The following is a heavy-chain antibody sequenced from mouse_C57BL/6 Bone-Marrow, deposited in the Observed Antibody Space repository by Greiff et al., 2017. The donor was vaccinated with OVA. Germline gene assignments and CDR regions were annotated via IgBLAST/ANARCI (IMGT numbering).Heavy chain of an antibody. CDR2: ISSGGSYT. CDR3: ARHRTTVVEPYLFDY. CDR1: GFTFSSYG. Sequence: EVQLVESGGDLVKPGGSLKLSCAASGFTFSSYGMSWVRQTPDKRLEWVATISSGGSYTYYPDSVKGRFTISRDNAKNTLYLQMSSLKSEDTAMYYCARHRTTVVEPYLFDYWGQGTTLTVSS. D-gene: IGHD1-1*01. J-gene: IGHJ2*01. V-gene: IGHV5-6*01.